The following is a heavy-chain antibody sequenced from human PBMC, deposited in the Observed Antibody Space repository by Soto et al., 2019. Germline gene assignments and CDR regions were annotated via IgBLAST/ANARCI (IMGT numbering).Heavy chain of an antibody. Sequence: QITLKESGPTLVKPTQTLTLTCTFSGFSLSTSGVGVDWIRQPPGKALEWLALIYWDDDKRYSPSLKSRLTITKDTSKNQVVLTMTNMDPVDTATYYCAHRDWNYVKLRHSPGFDYWGQGTLVTVSS. CDR1: GFSLSTSGVG. CDR3: AHRDWNYVKLRHSPGFDY. CDR2: IYWDDDK. J-gene: IGHJ4*02. D-gene: IGHD1-7*01. V-gene: IGHV2-5*02.